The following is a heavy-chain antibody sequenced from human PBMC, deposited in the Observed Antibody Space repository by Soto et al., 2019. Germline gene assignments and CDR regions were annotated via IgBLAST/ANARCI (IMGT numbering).Heavy chain of an antibody. Sequence: QVQLQESGPGLVKPSQTLSLTCTVSGGSISSGGYYWSWIRQHPGKGLEWIGYIYYSGSTYYNPSLKSRVTXXVXTXXNQFSLKLSSVTAADTAVYYCARDREIGSGYFFDYWGQGTLVTVSS. CDR2: IYYSGST. D-gene: IGHD3-22*01. CDR1: GGSISSGGYY. V-gene: IGHV4-31*03. CDR3: ARDREIGSGYFFDY. J-gene: IGHJ4*02.